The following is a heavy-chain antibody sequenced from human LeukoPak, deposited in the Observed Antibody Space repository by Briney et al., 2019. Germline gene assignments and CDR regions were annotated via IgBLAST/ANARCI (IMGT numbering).Heavy chain of an antibody. V-gene: IGHV1-46*01. CDR3: ARAGSSGDYQAGSFEY. CDR2: INPTGGST. CDR1: GYTFSNYN. Sequence: ASVKVSCKASGYTFSNYNVHWVRQAPGQGLEWMGIINPTGGSTNYAQKSQGRVTMTRDVSTTTVYMDLSSLKSEDTAVYYCARAGSSGDYQAGSFEYWGQGTLVTVSS. D-gene: IGHD1-26*01. J-gene: IGHJ4*02.